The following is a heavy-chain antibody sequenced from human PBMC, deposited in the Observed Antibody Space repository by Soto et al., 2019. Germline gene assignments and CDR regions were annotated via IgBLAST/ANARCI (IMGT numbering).Heavy chain of an antibody. Sequence: EVQLVESGGGLVQPGGSLRLSCAASGFTFSSYDMHWVRQATGKGLEWVSAIGTAGDTYYPGSVKGGFTISRENAKNSLYLQMNSLRAGDTAVYYCARANENDAFDIWGQGTMVTVSS. CDR1: GFTFSSYD. CDR2: IGTAGDT. CDR3: ARANENDAFDI. V-gene: IGHV3-13*01. J-gene: IGHJ3*02.